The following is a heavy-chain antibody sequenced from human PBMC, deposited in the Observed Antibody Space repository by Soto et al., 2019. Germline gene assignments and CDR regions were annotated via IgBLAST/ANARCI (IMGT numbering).Heavy chain of an antibody. CDR1: GGSINSGVYY. CDR3: ARNYDSSGGYWFDP. Sequence: SETLSLTCTVSGGSINSGVYYWSWIRQHPGKGLEWIGYISYSGNTYYNPSLKSRVTISVDTSKNQFSLRLSSVAAADTAVYFCARNYDSSGGYWFDPWGQGTLVTVSS. V-gene: IGHV4-31*03. J-gene: IGHJ5*02. D-gene: IGHD3-22*01. CDR2: ISYSGNT.